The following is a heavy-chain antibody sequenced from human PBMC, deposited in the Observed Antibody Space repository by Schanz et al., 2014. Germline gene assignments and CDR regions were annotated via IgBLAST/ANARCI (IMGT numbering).Heavy chain of an antibody. CDR1: GYTFTSDS. D-gene: IGHD6-19*01. J-gene: IGHJ4*02. V-gene: IGHV1-46*01. CDR3: ARGGYSSGWYDRDIAHFDY. Sequence: QVQLVQSGAEVKKPGASVKVSCKASGYTFTSDSMHWVRQAPGQGLEWMGMINPSGGSTTYAQKFQGRVTMTTDTSTSTAYMELRSLRSDDTAVDYCARGGYSSGWYDRDIAHFDYWGQGTLVTVSS. CDR2: INPSGGST.